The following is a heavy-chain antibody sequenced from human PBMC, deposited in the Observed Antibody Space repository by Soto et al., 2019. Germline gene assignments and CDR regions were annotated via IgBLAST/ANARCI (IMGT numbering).Heavy chain of an antibody. J-gene: IGHJ6*02. Sequence: PAGSLSVSCAASGFTFSSYGMHWVRQAPGKGLEWVAVIWYDGSNKYYADSVKGRFTISRDNSKNTLYLQMNSLRAEDTAVYYCARDLYHAFFGVAFYTGGGLHYYSGMDVWGLWTTVTVSS. CDR3: ARDLYHAFFGVAFYTGGGLHYYSGMDV. V-gene: IGHV3-33*01. D-gene: IGHD3-3*01. CDR2: IWYDGSNK. CDR1: GFTFSSYG.